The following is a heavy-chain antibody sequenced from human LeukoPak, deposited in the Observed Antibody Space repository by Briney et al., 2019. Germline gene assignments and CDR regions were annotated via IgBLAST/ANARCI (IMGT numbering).Heavy chain of an antibody. D-gene: IGHD3-3*01. CDR3: AREGDYDFWSGPWDWFDP. CDR1: GGSISSYY. V-gene: IGHV4-4*07. Sequence: SETLSLTCTVPGGSISSYYWSWIRQPAGKGLEWIGRIFTSGSTNYNPSLKSRVTISVDKSKNQFSLKLSSVAAADTAVYYCAREGDYDFWSGPWDWFDPWGQGTLVTVSS. CDR2: IFTSGST. J-gene: IGHJ5*02.